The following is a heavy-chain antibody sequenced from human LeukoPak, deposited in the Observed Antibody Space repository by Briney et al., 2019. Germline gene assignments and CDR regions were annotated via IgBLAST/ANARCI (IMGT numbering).Heavy chain of an antibody. CDR2: VRRNYET. J-gene: IGHJ4*02. CDR1: GFTLSGSH. V-gene: IGHV3-73*01. D-gene: IGHD2-2*01. Sequence: GGFLRLSCAASGFTLSGSHMHWVRLAPGKGLEWVGHVRRNYETAYGASVKGRFTMSRDDSENTAYLHMNNLKTEDTAIYFCARQTNSCHDYWGQGTLVTVSS. CDR3: ARQTNSCHDY.